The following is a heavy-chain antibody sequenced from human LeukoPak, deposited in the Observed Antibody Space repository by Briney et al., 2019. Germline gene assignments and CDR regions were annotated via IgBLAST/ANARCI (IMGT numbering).Heavy chain of an antibody. CDR3: ARDNWVRLWFRAAYFDY. J-gene: IGHJ4*02. V-gene: IGHV3-20*04. CDR1: GFTFDDYG. Sequence: PGGSLRLSCAASGFTFDDYGMSWVRQAPGKGLEWVSGINWNGGSTGYADSVKGRFTISRDNAKNSLYLQMNSLRAEDTALYYCARDNWVRLWFRAAYFDYWGQGTLVTVSS. D-gene: IGHD5-18*01. CDR2: INWNGGST.